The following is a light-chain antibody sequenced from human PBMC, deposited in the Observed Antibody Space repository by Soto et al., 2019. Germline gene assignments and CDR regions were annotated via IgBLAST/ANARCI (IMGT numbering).Light chain of an antibody. CDR2: GAS. CDR3: QQYNNWPLT. CDR1: QSVSSN. J-gene: IGKJ1*01. Sequence: ELLMTQSPATLSVSPGERTTLSCRASQSVSSNLAWYQQKPVQAPRLLVYGASTKATGIPARFSGSGSGTEFTLTISSLQSEDFAVYYGQQYNNWPLTFGQGTKVESK. V-gene: IGKV3-15*01.